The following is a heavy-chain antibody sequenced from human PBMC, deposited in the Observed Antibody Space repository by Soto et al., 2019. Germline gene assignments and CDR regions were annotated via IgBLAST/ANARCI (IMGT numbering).Heavy chain of an antibody. CDR2: IWYDGSNK. Sequence: QVQLVESGGGVVQPGRSLRLSCAASGFTFSSYGMHWVRQAPGKGLEWVAVIWYDGSNKYYADSVKGRFTISRDNSKNTLYLQMNSLRAEDTAVYYCARTDYYYDGYFDYWGQGTLVTVSS. CDR1: GFTFSSYG. V-gene: IGHV3-33*01. J-gene: IGHJ4*02. CDR3: ARTDYYYDGYFDY. D-gene: IGHD3-22*01.